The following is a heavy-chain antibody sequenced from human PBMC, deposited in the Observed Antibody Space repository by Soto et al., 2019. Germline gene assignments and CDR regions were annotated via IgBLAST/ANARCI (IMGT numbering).Heavy chain of an antibody. CDR3: TRGAGAPWVRFDS. V-gene: IGHV4-38-2*01. Sequence: SETLSLTCGVSGYSITSGFYWGWVRPSPGKGLEWFGSISYSAKTFYNPSLASRLSIAVDTSMNQFSLRLTSVTAADTALYYCTRGAGAPWVRFDSWGQGTLVTVS. D-gene: IGHD3-22*01. CDR2: ISYSAKT. J-gene: IGHJ4*02. CDR1: GYSITSGFY.